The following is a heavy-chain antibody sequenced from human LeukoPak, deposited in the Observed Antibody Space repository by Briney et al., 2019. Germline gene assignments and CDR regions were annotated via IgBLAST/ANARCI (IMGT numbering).Heavy chain of an antibody. CDR1: GGTFSSYA. D-gene: IGHD1-14*01. CDR3: ARDVGPDEYRRVNWFDP. Sequence: ASVKVSCKASGGTFSSYAINWVRQAPGQGLEWMGWINPNSGGTNYAQKFQGRVTMTRDTSISTAYMELSRLRSDDTAVYYCARDVGPDEYRRVNWFDPWGQGTLVTVSS. J-gene: IGHJ5*02. CDR2: INPNSGGT. V-gene: IGHV1-2*02.